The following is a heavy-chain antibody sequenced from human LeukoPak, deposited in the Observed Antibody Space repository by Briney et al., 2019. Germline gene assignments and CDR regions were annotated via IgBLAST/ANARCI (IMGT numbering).Heavy chain of an antibody. Sequence: ASVKVSCKASGYTFTSYDINWVRQATGQGLEWMGWMNPNSGNTGYAQKFQGRATMTRNTSISTAYMELSSLRSEDTAVYYCARGRSVTKDYYYYMDVWGKGTTVTVSS. CDR3: ARGRSVTKDYYYYMDV. CDR2: MNPNSGNT. CDR1: GYTFTSYD. J-gene: IGHJ6*03. D-gene: IGHD4-17*01. V-gene: IGHV1-8*01.